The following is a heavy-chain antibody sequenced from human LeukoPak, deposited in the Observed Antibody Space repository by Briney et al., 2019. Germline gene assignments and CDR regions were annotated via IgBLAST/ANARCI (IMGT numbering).Heavy chain of an antibody. Sequence: PSETLSLTCAVSGGPFSGYFWSWIRQSSGKGLEWIGEIHNSGTTNYNPSLNSRVTISEDTSKNQFYLNLSSVTAADTAVYYCARRYYYNLGSFPFDFWGQGTLVAVSS. CDR3: ARRYYYNLGSFPFDF. CDR2: IHNSGTT. D-gene: IGHD3-10*01. CDR1: GGPFSGYF. J-gene: IGHJ4*02. V-gene: IGHV4-34*01.